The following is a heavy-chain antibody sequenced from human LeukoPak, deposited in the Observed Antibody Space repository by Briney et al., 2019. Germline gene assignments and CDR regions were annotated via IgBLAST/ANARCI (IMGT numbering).Heavy chain of an antibody. CDR1: GGSISSYY. CDR3: ARWEASGYGYFDY. V-gene: IGHV4-59*08. CDR2: IYYSGST. D-gene: IGHD5-12*01. J-gene: IGHJ4*02. Sequence: SETLSLTCTVSGGSISSYYWSWIRQPPGKGLEWIGYIYYSGSTNYNPSLKSRVTISVDTSKNQFSLKLSSVTAADTAVYYCARWEASGYGYFDYWGQGTLVTVSS.